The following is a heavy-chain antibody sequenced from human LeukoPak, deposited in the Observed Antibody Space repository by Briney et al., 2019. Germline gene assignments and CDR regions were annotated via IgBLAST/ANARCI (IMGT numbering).Heavy chain of an antibody. D-gene: IGHD3-3*01. Sequence: PGGSLRLSCATSGFTFSSSAMTWVRQAPGRGLEWVSTVGFSGGSTYYIDSVKGRFTVSRDNSKNTLFLQMDSLRAEDTAIYYCAKHLNNDLWSGRDYFDYWGQGTLVTVSS. V-gene: IGHV3-23*01. CDR3: AKHLNNDLWSGRDYFDY. CDR1: GFTFSSSA. J-gene: IGHJ4*02. CDR2: VGFSGGST.